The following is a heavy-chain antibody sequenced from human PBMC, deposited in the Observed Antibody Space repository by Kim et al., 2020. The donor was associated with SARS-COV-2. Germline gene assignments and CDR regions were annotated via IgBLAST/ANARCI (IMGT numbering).Heavy chain of an antibody. D-gene: IGHD3-10*01. CDR2: INTNTGNP. J-gene: IGHJ4*02. CDR1: GYTFTNNA. Sequence: ASVKVSCKASGYTFTNNAMNWVRQAPGQGLEWMGWINTNTGNPTYAQVFTGRFVFSLDTSVSTAYLQITSLKTEDTAVYFCARSGYGSGSRPLGNWGQGTLVTVSS. CDR3: ARSGYGSGSRPLGN. V-gene: IGHV7-4-1*02.